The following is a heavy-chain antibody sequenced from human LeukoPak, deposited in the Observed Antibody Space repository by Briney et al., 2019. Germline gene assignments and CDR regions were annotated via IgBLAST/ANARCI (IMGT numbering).Heavy chain of an antibody. Sequence: PGRSLRLSCAASGFTVSSNYMSWVRQAPGKGLEWVSLISWDGGSTYYADSVKGRFTISRDNSKNSLYLQMNSLRAEDTALYYCAKSWRGMPPMDVWGKGTTVTASS. CDR3: AKSWRGMPPMDV. CDR1: GFTVSSNY. V-gene: IGHV3-43D*03. D-gene: IGHD3-3*01. CDR2: ISWDGGST. J-gene: IGHJ6*04.